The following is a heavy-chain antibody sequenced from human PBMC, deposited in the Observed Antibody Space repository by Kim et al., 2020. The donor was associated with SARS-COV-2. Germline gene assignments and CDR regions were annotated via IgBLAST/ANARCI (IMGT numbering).Heavy chain of an antibody. Sequence: SETLSLTCAVYGGSFSGYYWSWIRQPPGKGLEWIGEINHSGSTNYNPSLKSRVTISVDTSKNQFSLKLSSVTAADTAVYYCARGRGMITFGGVISYYFDYWGQGTLVTVSS. V-gene: IGHV4-34*01. CDR2: INHSGST. D-gene: IGHD3-16*02. CDR1: GGSFSGYY. CDR3: ARGRGMITFGGVISYYFDY. J-gene: IGHJ4*02.